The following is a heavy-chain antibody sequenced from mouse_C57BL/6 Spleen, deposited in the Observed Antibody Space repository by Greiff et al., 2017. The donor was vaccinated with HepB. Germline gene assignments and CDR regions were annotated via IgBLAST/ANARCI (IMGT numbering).Heavy chain of an antibody. V-gene: IGHV3-6*01. D-gene: IGHD1-1*01. J-gene: IGHJ2*01. CDR1: GYSITSGYY. Sequence: EVQLQESGPGLVKPSQSLSLTCSVTGYSITSGYYWNWIRQFPGNKLEWMGYISYDGSNNYNPSLKNRFSITRDTSKNQFFLKLNSVTTEDTATYYCARVHYYGSSFYFDYWGQGTTLTVSS. CDR3: ARVHYYGSSFYFDY. CDR2: ISYDGSN.